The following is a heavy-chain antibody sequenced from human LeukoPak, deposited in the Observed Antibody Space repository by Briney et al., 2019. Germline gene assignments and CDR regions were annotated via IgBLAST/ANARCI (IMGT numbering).Heavy chain of an antibody. D-gene: IGHD1-26*01. CDR1: GYTFTGYY. J-gene: IGHJ4*02. V-gene: IGHV1-2*02. Sequence: ASVKVSCKASGYTFTGYYMHWVRQAPGQGLEWMGWINPNSGGTNYAQKFQGRVTMTEDTSTDTAYMELSSLRSEDTAVYYCAASIVGAKWGQNMWDYWGQGTLVTVSS. CDR2: INPNSGGT. CDR3: AASIVGAKWGQNMWDY.